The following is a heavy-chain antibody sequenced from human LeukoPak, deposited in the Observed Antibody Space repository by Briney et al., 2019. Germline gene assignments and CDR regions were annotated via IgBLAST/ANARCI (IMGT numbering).Heavy chain of an antibody. CDR1: GFTFSSYW. CDR3: AREDYGDYSAPSTDYYYYGMDV. J-gene: IGHJ6*02. D-gene: IGHD4-17*01. V-gene: IGHV3-74*01. Sequence: GGSLRLSCAASGFTFSSYWMHWVRQAPGKGLVWVSRINSDGSSTSYADSVEGRFTISRDNAKNTLYLQMNSLRAEDTAVYYCAREDYGDYSAPSTDYYYYGMDVWGQGTTVTVSS. CDR2: INSDGSST.